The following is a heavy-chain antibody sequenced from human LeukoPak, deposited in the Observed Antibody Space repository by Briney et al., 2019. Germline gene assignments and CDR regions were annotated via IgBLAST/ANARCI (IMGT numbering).Heavy chain of an antibody. Sequence: KASETLSLTCAVYGGSFSGYYWSWIRQPPGKGLDWIGEINHSGSTNYNPSLKSRVTISVDTSKNQFSLKLSSVTAADTAVCYCARARRGYNYRGNWFDPWGQGTLVTVSS. J-gene: IGHJ5*02. CDR3: ARARRGYNYRGNWFDP. CDR2: INHSGST. V-gene: IGHV4-34*01. CDR1: GGSFSGYY. D-gene: IGHD5-18*01.